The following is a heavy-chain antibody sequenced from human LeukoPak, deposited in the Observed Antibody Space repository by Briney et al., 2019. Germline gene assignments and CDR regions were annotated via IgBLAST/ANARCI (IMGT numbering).Heavy chain of an antibody. V-gene: IGHV4-30-4*01. J-gene: IGHJ4*02. Sequence: SQTLSLTCTVSGGSLSSGDYYWSWIRHRPGKGLEWMGYTYFTGSTYYNPSLQSRLIISADTSMTQFPLRLRSVTAADTAVYYCARVSFTYGPLDSWGPGILVTVSS. CDR2: TYFTGST. CDR3: ARVSFTYGPLDS. D-gene: IGHD4-17*01. CDR1: GGSLSSGDYY.